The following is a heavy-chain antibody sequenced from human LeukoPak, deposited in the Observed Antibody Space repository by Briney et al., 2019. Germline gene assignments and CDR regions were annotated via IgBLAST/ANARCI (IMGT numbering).Heavy chain of an antibody. CDR2: ISSSGNNI. CDR1: GITFSSYS. CDR3: ARDPPGMVRGVPSRYFDY. J-gene: IGHJ4*02. D-gene: IGHD3-10*01. V-gene: IGHV3-21*01. Sequence: GGSLRLSCAASGITFSSYSMNWVRQAPGKGLEWVSSISSSGNNIYYADSVKGRFTISRDNAKNSLYLQMNSLRAEDTAVYYCARDPPGMVRGVPSRYFDYWGQGTLVTVSS.